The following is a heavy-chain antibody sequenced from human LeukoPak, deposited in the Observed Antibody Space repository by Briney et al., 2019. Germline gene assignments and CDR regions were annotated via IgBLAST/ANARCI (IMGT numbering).Heavy chain of an antibody. J-gene: IGHJ4*02. V-gene: IGHV3-23*01. CDR1: GFTFNNYA. CDR3: ARDAYAVADY. CDR2: IKGGGDGT. Sequence: AGGSLRLSCAASGFTFNNYAMTWVRQAPGKGLEWVSHIKGGGDGTYYADSVKGRFTISRDNSKNTLHLQMNSLRAEDTAVYYCARDAYAVADYWGQGTLVTVSS. D-gene: IGHD4-17*01.